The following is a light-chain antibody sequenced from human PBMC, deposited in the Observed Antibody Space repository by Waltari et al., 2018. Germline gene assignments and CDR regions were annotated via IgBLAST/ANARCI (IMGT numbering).Light chain of an antibody. J-gene: IGKJ1*01. CDR2: LGS. CDR1: QSLLHSNGYNY. V-gene: IGKV2-28*01. Sequence: DIVMTQSPLSLPVTSGEPASISSSSSQSLLHSNGYNYLDWYLQKPGQSPQLLIYLGSNRASGVPDRFSGSGSGTDFTLKISRVEAEDVGVYYCMQALQTPPWTFGQGTKVEIK. CDR3: MQALQTPPWT.